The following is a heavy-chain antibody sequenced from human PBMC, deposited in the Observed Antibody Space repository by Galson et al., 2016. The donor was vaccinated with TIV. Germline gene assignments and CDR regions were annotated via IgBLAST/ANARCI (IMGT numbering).Heavy chain of an antibody. V-gene: IGHV5-51*03. D-gene: IGHD5-18*01. CDR2: MYPADSDV. J-gene: IGHJ4*02. CDR1: GYSFTSSW. CDR3: ARAPGYSGYSYGYFDD. Sequence: QSGAEVKKPGESLRISCKSSGYSFTSSWIAWVRLLPGKGLQWVGIMYPADSDVRYSPSFEGQVTISPDASISTAYLQWSSLEASDTAIYYCARAPGYSGYSYGYFDDWGQGPLVTVSS.